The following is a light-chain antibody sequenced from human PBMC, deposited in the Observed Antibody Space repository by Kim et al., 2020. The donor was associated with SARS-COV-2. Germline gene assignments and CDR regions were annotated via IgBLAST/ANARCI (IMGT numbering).Light chain of an antibody. Sequence: GQSLTISCTGTSSDVGGYSFVSWYQQHPGKAPTLMIYAVTKRPSGVSNRFSGSKSGNTASLTISGLQAEDEADYYCTSYTSSITWVFGGGTQLTVL. CDR2: AVT. J-gene: IGLJ3*02. CDR1: SSDVGGYSF. CDR3: TSYTSSITWV. V-gene: IGLV2-14*04.